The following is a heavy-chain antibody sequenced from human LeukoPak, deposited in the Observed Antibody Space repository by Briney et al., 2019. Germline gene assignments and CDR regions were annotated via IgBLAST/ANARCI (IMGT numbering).Heavy chain of an antibody. CDR3: ARHAEYYYDSSAYYYGYFQH. D-gene: IGHD3-22*01. CDR1: GGSIFSYY. CDR2: ISYTGST. Sequence: SETLSLTCTVSGGSIFSYYWSWIRQPPGKGLEWIGYISYTGSTNYNPSLKSRVTISVDTSKNQFSLNLSSVTAADTAVYYCARHAEYYYDSSAYYYGYFQHWGQGTLVTVSS. J-gene: IGHJ1*01. V-gene: IGHV4-59*08.